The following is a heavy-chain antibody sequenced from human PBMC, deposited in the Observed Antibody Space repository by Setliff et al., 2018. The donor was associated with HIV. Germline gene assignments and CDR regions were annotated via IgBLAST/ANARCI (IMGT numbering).Heavy chain of an antibody. J-gene: IGHJ6*03. V-gene: IGHV1-69*13. CDR2: IIPIFGTG. D-gene: IGHD3-10*01. Sequence: SVKVSCKTSGGTFSSFAISWVRQAPGQGLEWMGGIIPIFGTGNYAQKFQGRVTISADESRTTAYLDLHSLTSEDTAVYYCATAGEMATIGYSYYYMGVWGKGTTVTVSS. CDR1: GGTFSSFA. CDR3: ATAGEMATIGYSYYYMGV.